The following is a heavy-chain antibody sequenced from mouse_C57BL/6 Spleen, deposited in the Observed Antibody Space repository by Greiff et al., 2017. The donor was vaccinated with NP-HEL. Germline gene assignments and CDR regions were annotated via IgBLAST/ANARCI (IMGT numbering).Heavy chain of an antibody. Sequence: EVQLVESGAELVRPGASVKLSCTASGFNIKDDYMHWVKQRPEQGLEWIGWIDPENGDTEYASKFQGKATITADTSSNTAYLQLSSLTSEDTAVYYCTGDGFAYWGQGTLVTVSA. V-gene: IGHV14-4*01. D-gene: IGHD2-3*01. J-gene: IGHJ3*01. CDR2: IDPENGDT. CDR1: GFNIKDDY. CDR3: TGDGFAY.